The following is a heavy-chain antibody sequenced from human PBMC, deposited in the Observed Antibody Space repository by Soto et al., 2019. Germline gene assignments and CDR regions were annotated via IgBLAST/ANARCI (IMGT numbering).Heavy chain of an antibody. CDR1: GDSVSSNSAA. V-gene: IGHV6-1*01. J-gene: IGHJ5*02. CDR3: ARDQPNQVRVAGNWFDP. Sequence: PSQTLSLTCAISGDSVSSNSAAWNLIRQSPSRGLEWLGRTYYRSKWYNDYAVSVKSRITINPDTSKNQFSLQLNSVTPEDTAVYYCARDQPNQVRVAGNWFDPWGQGTLVTVSS. CDR2: TYYRSKWYN. D-gene: IGHD6-19*01.